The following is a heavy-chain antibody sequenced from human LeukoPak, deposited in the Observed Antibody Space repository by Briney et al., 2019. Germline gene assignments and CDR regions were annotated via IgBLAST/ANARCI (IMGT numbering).Heavy chain of an antibody. CDR3: ARDRGGGWDDY. CDR2: IKQDGSEK. V-gene: IGHV3-7*01. D-gene: IGHD2-15*01. J-gene: IGHJ4*02. Sequence: ANIKQDGSEKYYVDSVKGRFTISRDNAKNSLYLQMNSLRAEDTAVYYCARDRGGGWDDYWGQGTLVTVSS.